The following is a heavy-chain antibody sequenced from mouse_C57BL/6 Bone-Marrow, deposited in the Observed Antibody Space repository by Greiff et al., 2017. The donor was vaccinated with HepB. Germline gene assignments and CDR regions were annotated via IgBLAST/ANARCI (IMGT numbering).Heavy chain of an antibody. CDR2: IRNKANGYTT. V-gene: IGHV7-3*01. CDR3: ARSRGYYLPWFAY. D-gene: IGHD2-3*01. J-gene: IGHJ3*01. CDR1: GFTFTDYY. Sequence: DVKLVESGGGLVQPGGSLSLSCAASGFTFTDYYMSWVRQPPGKALEWLGFIRNKANGYTTEYSASVKGRFTISRDNSQSILYLQMNALRAEDSATYYGARSRGYYLPWFAYWGQGTLVTVSA.